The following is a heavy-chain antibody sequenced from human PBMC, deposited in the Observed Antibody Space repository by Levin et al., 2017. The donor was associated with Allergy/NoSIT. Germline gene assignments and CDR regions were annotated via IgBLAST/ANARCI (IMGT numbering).Heavy chain of an antibody. CDR1: GFTFSSYY. CDR3: ARESGTVTGSYGMDV. CDR2: IKGDGSDE. V-gene: IGHV3-7*01. D-gene: IGHD4-17*01. J-gene: IGHJ6*02. Sequence: GGSLRLSCAASGFTFSSYYMTWVRQAPGKGLEWVANIKGDGSDEKYMDSVKGRFTISRDNAKNSVSLQMNSLRAEDTAIYDCARESGTVTGSYGMDVWGQGTTVTVSS.